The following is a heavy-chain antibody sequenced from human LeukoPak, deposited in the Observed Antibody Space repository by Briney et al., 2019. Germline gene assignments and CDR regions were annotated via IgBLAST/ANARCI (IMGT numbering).Heavy chain of an antibody. Sequence: PGGSLRLSCAASGFTFSSYAMSWVRQAPGKGLEWVSAISGSGGSTYYADSVKGRFTISRDNSKNTLYLQMNSLRAEDTAVYYCAKGRPRYFDWLLSDFDYGGQGPLVTVSS. CDR2: ISGSGGST. V-gene: IGHV3-23*01. CDR1: GFTFSSYA. D-gene: IGHD3-9*01. CDR3: AKGRPRYFDWLLSDFDY. J-gene: IGHJ4*02.